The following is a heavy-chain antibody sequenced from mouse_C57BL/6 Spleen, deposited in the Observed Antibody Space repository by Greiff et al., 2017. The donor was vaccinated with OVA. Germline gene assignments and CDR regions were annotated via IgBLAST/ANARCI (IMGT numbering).Heavy chain of an antibody. Sequence: VQLQQPGAELVRPGSSVKLSCKASGYTFTSYWMDWVKQRPGQGLEWIGNIYPSDSETHYNQKFKDKATLTVDKSSSTAYMQLSSLTSADSAVYFCAREAYDYDDGYYFDYWGQGTTLTVSS. D-gene: IGHD2-4*01. CDR2: IYPSDSET. J-gene: IGHJ2*01. CDR1: GYTFTSYW. CDR3: AREAYDYDDGYYFDY. V-gene: IGHV1-61*01.